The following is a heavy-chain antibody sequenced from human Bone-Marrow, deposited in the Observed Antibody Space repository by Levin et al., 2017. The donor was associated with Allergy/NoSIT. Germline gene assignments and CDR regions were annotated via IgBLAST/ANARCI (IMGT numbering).Heavy chain of an antibody. CDR2: ISFEGTDK. CDR1: GFTFSHSG. J-gene: IGHJ1*01. V-gene: IGHV3-30*09. D-gene: IGHD3-22*01. Sequence: GGSLRLSCATSGFTFSHSGIHWVRQAPGKGLEWVAVISFEGTDKYYADSVKGRFAVSRDNSKNTVFLLMNSLRAEDTAVYYCARDGVSSDGSGFSQAEYFHHWGQGTLVTVSS. CDR3: ARDGVSSDGSGFSQAEYFHH.